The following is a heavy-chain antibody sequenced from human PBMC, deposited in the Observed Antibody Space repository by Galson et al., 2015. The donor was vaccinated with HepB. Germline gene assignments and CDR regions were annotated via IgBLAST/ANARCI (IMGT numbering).Heavy chain of an antibody. CDR2: ISSSSSYI. CDR3: ASSTRPAYYFDY. J-gene: IGHJ4*02. D-gene: IGHD6-13*01. CDR1: GFTFSSYS. Sequence: SLRLSCAASGFTFSSYSMNWVRQAPGKGLEWVSSISSSSSYIYYADSVKGRFTIPRDNAKNSLYLQMNSLRAEDTAVYYCASSTRPAYYFDYWGQGTLVTVSS. V-gene: IGHV3-21*01.